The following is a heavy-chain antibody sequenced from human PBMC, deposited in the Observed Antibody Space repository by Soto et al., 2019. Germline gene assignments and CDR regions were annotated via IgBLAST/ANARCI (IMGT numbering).Heavy chain of an antibody. D-gene: IGHD3-22*01. CDR1: GYTFTGYY. V-gene: IGHV1-2*04. CDR3: ARDHYDSSGLDY. CDR2: IKPNSGGT. J-gene: IGHJ4*02. Sequence: ASVKVSCKASGYTFTGYYMHWVRQAPGQGLEWMGWIKPNSGGTNYAQKFQGWVTMTRDTSISTAYMELSRLRSDDTAVYYCARDHYDSSGLDYWGQGTLVTVSS.